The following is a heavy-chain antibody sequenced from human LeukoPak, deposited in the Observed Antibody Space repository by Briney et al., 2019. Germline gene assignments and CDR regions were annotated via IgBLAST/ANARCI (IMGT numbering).Heavy chain of an antibody. CDR1: GGSISSYY. D-gene: IGHD3-22*01. J-gene: IGHJ4*02. V-gene: IGHV4-59*12. Sequence: SETLSLTCTVSGGSISSYYWSWIRQPPGKGLEWIGYIYYSGSTNYSPSLKSRVTISVDTSKDQFSLKLSSVTAADTAVYYCARDYSFRSSGYFYYWGQGTLVTVSS. CDR2: IYYSGST. CDR3: ARDYSFRSSGYFYY.